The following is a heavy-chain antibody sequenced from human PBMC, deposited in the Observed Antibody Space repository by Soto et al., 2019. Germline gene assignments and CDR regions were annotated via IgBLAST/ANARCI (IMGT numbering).Heavy chain of an antibody. CDR2: ISSSGSTI. CDR3: ATSHSSRWYSDYYMDV. D-gene: IGHD6-13*01. J-gene: IGHJ6*03. CDR1: GFTFSDYY. V-gene: IGHV3-11*01. Sequence: GGSLRLSCAASGFTFSDYYMSWIRQAPGKGLEWVSYISSSGSTIYYADSVKGRFTISRDNAKNSLYLQMNSLRAEDTAVYYCATSHSSRWYSDYYMDVWGKGTTVTVSS.